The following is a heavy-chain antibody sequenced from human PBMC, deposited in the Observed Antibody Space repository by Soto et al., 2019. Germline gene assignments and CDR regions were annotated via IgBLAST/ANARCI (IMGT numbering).Heavy chain of an antibody. J-gene: IGHJ3*01. Sequence: QVQLQQSGPGLVKPSQTLSLTCAISGDSVSSNSAAWNWIRQSPSRGLEWLGRTYYRSTWDSGYAVSVRGRITISPDTSKDQVSLQLTSVTPEDPAVYYCARESLSPNDAFDVWGQGTMVTVSS. CDR1: GDSVSSNSAA. V-gene: IGHV6-1*01. CDR3: ARESLSPNDAFDV. CDR2: TYYRSTWDS. D-gene: IGHD3-16*02.